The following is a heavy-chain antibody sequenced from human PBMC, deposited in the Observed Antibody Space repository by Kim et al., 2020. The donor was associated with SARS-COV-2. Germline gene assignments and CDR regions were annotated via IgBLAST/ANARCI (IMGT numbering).Heavy chain of an antibody. CDR2: IYHSGST. D-gene: IGHD6-13*01. Sequence: SETLSIICTVSGYSISSGYYWGWIRQPPGKGLEWIGSIYHSGSTYYNPSLKSRVTISVDTSKNQFSLKLSSVTAADTAVYYCARGIAAAGTWAEYFQHWGQGTLVTVSS. CDR1: GYSISSGYY. J-gene: IGHJ1*01. V-gene: IGHV4-38-2*02. CDR3: ARGIAAAGTWAEYFQH.